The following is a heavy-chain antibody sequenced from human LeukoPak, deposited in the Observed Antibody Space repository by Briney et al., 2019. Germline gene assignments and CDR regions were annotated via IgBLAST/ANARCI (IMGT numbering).Heavy chain of an antibody. CDR3: ARVSGSGLYFKSFDP. J-gene: IGHJ5*01. V-gene: IGHV4-4*02. D-gene: IGHD3-10*01. CDR2: VYHSGST. CDR1: GDDISSSNW. Sequence: SGTLSLTCSVSGDDISSSNWWTWVRQPPQKGLEWIGEVYHSGSTNYNPSLKNRIYMSVDKSQNRFSLRLTSVTAADTAVYFCARVSGSGLYFKSFDPWGQGTLVIVSS.